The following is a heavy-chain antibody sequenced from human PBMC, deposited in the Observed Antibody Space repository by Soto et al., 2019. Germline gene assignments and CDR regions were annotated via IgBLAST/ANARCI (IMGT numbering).Heavy chain of an antibody. J-gene: IGHJ5*01. V-gene: IGHV3-11*06. CDR2: ISSSSSYT. D-gene: IGHD2-2*01. Sequence: GGSPRLSCAASGFTFSDDYMSWVGQAPGKGLEWVSYISSSSSYTNYADSVKGRFTISRDNVKNSLYLQMNSLRAEDTAVYYCARMPAHERGFDPWGQGTLVTVSS. CDR3: ARMPAHERGFDP. CDR1: GFTFSDDY.